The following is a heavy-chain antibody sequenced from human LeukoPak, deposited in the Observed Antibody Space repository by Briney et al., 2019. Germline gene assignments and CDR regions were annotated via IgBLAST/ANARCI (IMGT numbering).Heavy chain of an antibody. CDR2: IYYDGSNI. Sequence: GGSLRLSCAASEFTFTTYGMHWVRQAPGKGLEWVAFIYYDGSNIYYADYVKGRFTISRDISKNTLYLQMDSLRAQDTAIYYCARDWKTNSFDYWGQGTLVTVSS. V-gene: IGHV3-33*01. J-gene: IGHJ4*02. CDR1: EFTFTTYG. CDR3: ARDWKTNSFDY. D-gene: IGHD1-1*01.